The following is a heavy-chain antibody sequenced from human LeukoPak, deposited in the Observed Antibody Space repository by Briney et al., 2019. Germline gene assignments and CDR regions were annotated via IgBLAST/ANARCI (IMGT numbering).Heavy chain of an antibody. Sequence: GGSLRLSCAVSGFTVSSNYMSWVRQAPGKGLEWVSVIYSGGSTYYADSVKGRFTISRDNSKNTLYLQMNSLRAEDTAVYYCARDKRSSWSSYYYYGMDVWGQGTTVTVSS. J-gene: IGHJ6*02. V-gene: IGHV3-66*01. CDR3: ARDKRSSWSSYYYYGMDV. CDR2: IYSGGST. CDR1: GFTVSSNY. D-gene: IGHD6-13*01.